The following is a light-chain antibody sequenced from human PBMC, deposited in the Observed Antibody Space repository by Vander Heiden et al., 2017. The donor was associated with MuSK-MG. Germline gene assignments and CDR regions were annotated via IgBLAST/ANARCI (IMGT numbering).Light chain of an antibody. CDR1: QDISNY. CDR3: QQYDNLRVT. J-gene: IGKJ5*01. CDR2: DAS. Sequence: DIQMTQSPSSLSASVGKRVTITSQASQDISNYLNWYQQKPGKAPKLLIYDASNLETGVPSRFSGSGSGTDFTFTISSLQPEDIATYYCQQYDNLRVTFGQGTRLEIK. V-gene: IGKV1-33*01.